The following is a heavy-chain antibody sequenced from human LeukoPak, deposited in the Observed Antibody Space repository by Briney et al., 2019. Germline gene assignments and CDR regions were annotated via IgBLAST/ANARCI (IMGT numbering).Heavy chain of an antibody. Sequence: GWSLRLSCAASGFTFNDYDIHWVRQAPGKGLDWVALISYDGSNEYYADSVKGRFTISRDNSRDTLYLQMNSLRADDTAIYYCAREDSSSEDYYYYGMDVWGKGTTVTVSS. CDR3: AREDSSSEDYYYYGMDV. V-gene: IGHV3-30*04. D-gene: IGHD6-13*01. J-gene: IGHJ6*04. CDR1: GFTFNDYD. CDR2: ISYDGSNE.